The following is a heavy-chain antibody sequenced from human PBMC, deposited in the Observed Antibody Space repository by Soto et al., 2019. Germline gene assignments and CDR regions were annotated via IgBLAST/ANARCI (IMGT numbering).Heavy chain of an antibody. CDR1: GFTFSSYA. Sequence: GGSLRLSCAASGFTFSSYAMSWVRQAPGKGLEWVSAISGSGGSTYYADSVRGRFTISRDNSKNTLYLQMNSLRAEDTAVYYCAKDPGCGGGSCTGGYYFDYWGQGTLVTVSS. V-gene: IGHV3-23*01. D-gene: IGHD2-15*01. CDR3: AKDPGCGGGSCTGGYYFDY. CDR2: ISGSGGST. J-gene: IGHJ4*02.